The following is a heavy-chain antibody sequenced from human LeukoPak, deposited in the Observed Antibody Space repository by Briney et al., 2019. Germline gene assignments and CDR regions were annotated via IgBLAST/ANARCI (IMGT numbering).Heavy chain of an antibody. D-gene: IGHD3-3*01. Sequence: SETLSLTCTVSGDSMSTYYWSWIRQPAGKGLEWVGRVYTSGSTNYNPSLKSRATISVDNSKNHFSLRLTSVTAADTAMYYCARGPSTIFGLYYFDYWGQGTLVTVSS. CDR3: ARGPSTIFGLYYFDY. V-gene: IGHV4-4*07. J-gene: IGHJ4*02. CDR2: VYTSGST. CDR1: GDSMSTYY.